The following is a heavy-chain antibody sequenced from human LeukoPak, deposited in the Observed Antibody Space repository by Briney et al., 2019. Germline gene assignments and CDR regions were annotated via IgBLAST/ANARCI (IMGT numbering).Heavy chain of an antibody. CDR3: ASSYYESSGYYFFDY. Sequence: SVKVSCKASGGTFSRFAFSWVRQAPGQGLEWMGRIIPIRDLANSAQKFQGRVTITADKSTSTAYMKLSSLRSEDTAVYYCASSYYESSGYYFFDYWGQGTLVSVSS. D-gene: IGHD3-22*01. CDR2: IIPIRDLA. V-gene: IGHV1-69*04. CDR1: GGTFSRFA. J-gene: IGHJ4*02.